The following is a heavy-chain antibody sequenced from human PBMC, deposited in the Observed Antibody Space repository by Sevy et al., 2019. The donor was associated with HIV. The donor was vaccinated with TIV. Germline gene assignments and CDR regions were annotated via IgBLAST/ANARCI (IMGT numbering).Heavy chain of an antibody. J-gene: IGHJ4*02. CDR3: ARDLESYNYGAYGPSFMPDY. Sequence: GGSLRLSCAASGFTFSSYGMHWVRQAPGKGLEWVAVIWFDGSNTFYADSVKGRFTISRDIAENTLHLQRNSLRAEDTAVYYCARDLESYNYGAYGPSFMPDYWGQGTVVTVSS. CDR1: GFTFSSYG. CDR2: IWFDGSNT. D-gene: IGHD1-1*01. V-gene: IGHV3-33*01.